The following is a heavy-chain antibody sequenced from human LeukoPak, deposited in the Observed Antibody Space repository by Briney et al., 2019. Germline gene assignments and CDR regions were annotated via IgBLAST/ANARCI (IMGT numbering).Heavy chain of an antibody. CDR1: GGTFSSYA. D-gene: IGHD2-2*02. J-gene: IGHJ6*02. CDR3: ARGRERLVCSSTSCYTDYGMDV. V-gene: IGHV7-4-1*02. Sequence: GASVKVSCKASGGTFSSYAISWVRQAPGQGLEWMGWINTNTGNPTYAQGFTGRFVFSLDTSVSTAYLQISSLKAEDTAVYYCARGRERLVCSSTSCYTDYGMDVWGQGTTVTVSS. CDR2: INTNTGNP.